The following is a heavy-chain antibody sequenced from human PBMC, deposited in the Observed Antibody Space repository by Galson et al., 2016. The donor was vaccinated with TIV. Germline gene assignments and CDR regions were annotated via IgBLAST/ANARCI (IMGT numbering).Heavy chain of an antibody. CDR1: GFSFSRYG. CDR3: ARDMFLGGYSHNVY. CDR2: ISSSGDVV. J-gene: IGHJ4*02. V-gene: IGHV3-48*01. Sequence: SLRLSCAASGFSFSRYGMHWVRQVPGKGLEWLSYISSSGDVVYYADSVKGRLTVSRDNAMNSLSLQLISLRAEDTAVYFCARDMFLGGYSHNVYWGQGSLVIVSS. D-gene: IGHD5-12*01.